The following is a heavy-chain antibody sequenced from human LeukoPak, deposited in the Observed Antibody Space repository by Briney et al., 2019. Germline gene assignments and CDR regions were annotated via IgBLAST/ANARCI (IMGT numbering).Heavy chain of an antibody. V-gene: IGHV3-21*01. CDR2: IGGSSSTYI. Sequence: GGSLRLSCAASGLTFSSQSMIWVRQAPGKGLECVSSIGGSSSTYIYYADSARGRFTISRDNSKNTLYLQMNSLRAEDTAVYYCARDITRRSPWGASTVVTPDYWGQGTLVTVSS. J-gene: IGHJ4*02. CDR3: ARDITRRSPWGASTVVTPDY. D-gene: IGHD4-23*01. CDR1: GLTFSSQS.